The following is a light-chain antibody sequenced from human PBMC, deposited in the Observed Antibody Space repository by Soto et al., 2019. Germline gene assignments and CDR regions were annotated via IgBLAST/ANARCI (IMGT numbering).Light chain of an antibody. CDR1: QAVTGNY. Sequence: EVVLTQSPDTLSLSPGETATLSCRASQAVTGNYLAWYQQNPGQAPRLLLYGTSHRATGIPDRFSGSGSGTDFALTISRLEPEDFAVYYCQQCGPSLRYTFGQGTKLEIK. CDR3: QQCGPSLRYT. J-gene: IGKJ2*01. V-gene: IGKV3-20*01. CDR2: GTS.